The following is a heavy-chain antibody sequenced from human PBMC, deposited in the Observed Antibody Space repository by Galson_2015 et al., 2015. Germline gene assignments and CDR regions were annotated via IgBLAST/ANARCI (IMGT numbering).Heavy chain of an antibody. D-gene: IGHD1-26*01. CDR2: NSAYNGNT. CDR1: GYTFTSYG. Sequence: SVKVSCKASGYTFTSYGISWGRQAPGQGLEWMGWNSAYNGNTNYAQKLQGRVTMTTDTSTSTAYMELRSLRSDDTAVYYCARVGVGATTNYFDYWGQGTLVTVSS. J-gene: IGHJ4*02. CDR3: ARVGVGATTNYFDY. V-gene: IGHV1-18*01.